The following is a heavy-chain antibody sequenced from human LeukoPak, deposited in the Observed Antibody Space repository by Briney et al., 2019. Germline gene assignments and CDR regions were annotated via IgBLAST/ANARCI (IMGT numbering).Heavy chain of an antibody. CDR1: GFSFSSYW. Sequence: GGSLRLSCAASGFSFSSYWMSWVRQAPGKGLEWVANIKQDGSDKYYLTSVRGRFTISRDNAKNSLFLQMNSLRVEDTAVYYCAKVYSYGIDYWGQGTLVTVSS. D-gene: IGHD5-18*01. CDR3: AKVYSYGIDY. V-gene: IGHV3-7*03. CDR2: IKQDGSDK. J-gene: IGHJ4*02.